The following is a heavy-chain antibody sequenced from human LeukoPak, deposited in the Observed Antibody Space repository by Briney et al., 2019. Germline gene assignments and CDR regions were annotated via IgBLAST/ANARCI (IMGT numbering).Heavy chain of an antibody. V-gene: IGHV3-23*01. D-gene: IGHD6-6*01. J-gene: IGHJ4*02. CDR1: GFTFSNYA. CDR3: ARAASSSSDY. Sequence: PGGSLRLSCAASGFTFSNYAMSWVRQAPGKGLEWVAGISGSGGSTYYADSVKGRFTISRDNSKNTLSLQMNSLRAEDTAVYFCARAASSSSDYWGQGTLVTVSS. CDR2: ISGSGGST.